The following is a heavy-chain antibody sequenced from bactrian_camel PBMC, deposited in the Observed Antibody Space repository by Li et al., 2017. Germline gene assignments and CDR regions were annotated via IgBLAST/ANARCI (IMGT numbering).Heavy chain of an antibody. CDR2: IDTSGAT. J-gene: IGHJ4*01. CDR3: VTSISGTWAGPNR. Sequence: QLVESGGGSVQAGGSLRLSCAFDAYTPANVRMAWFRQAPGKEREGVAFIDTSGATNYAYSVAGRFTISKDNAKNTLFLQMTSLKSEDTAMYYCVTSISGTWAGPNRWGRGTQVTVS. CDR1: AYTPANVR. V-gene: IGHV3S1*01. D-gene: IGHD1*01.